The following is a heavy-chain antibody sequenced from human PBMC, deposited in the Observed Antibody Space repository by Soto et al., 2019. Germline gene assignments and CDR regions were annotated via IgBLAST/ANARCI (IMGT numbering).Heavy chain of an antibody. D-gene: IGHD3-16*01. CDR1: GGSVSNDY. CDR3: ARENWGNSNWFDP. J-gene: IGHJ5*02. CDR2: IYDSGST. V-gene: IGHV4-59*02. Sequence: SETLSLTCTVSGGSVSNDYWSWIRQPPGKGLEWIGYIYDSGSTYYNPSLKSRATLSVDTSKNQFSLKLRSVTAADTAVYYCARENWGNSNWFDPWGQGTLVTVSS.